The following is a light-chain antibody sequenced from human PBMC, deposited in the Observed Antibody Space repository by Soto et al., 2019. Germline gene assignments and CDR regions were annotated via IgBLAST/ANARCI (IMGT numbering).Light chain of an antibody. CDR1: SGHSSYA. CDR2: LNSDGSH. J-gene: IGLJ1*01. Sequence: QLVLTQSPSASASLGASVKLTCTLSSGHSSYAIAWHQQQPEKGPRYLMKLNSDGSHSKGDGIPDRFSGSSSGAERYLTISSLQSEDEADYYCCLYIGATTYVFGTGTKLTVL. V-gene: IGLV4-69*01. CDR3: CLYIGATTYV.